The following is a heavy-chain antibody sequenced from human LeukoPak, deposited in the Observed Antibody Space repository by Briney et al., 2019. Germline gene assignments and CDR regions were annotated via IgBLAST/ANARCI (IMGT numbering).Heavy chain of an antibody. CDR2: IYHSGST. CDR3: ARVRWEPLALVRGGWFDP. V-gene: IGHV4-4*02. Sequence: SETLSLTCAVSGGSISSSNWWSWVRPPPGKGLEWIGEIYHSGSTNYNPSLKSRVTISVDKSKNQFSLKLSSVTAADTAVYYCARVRWEPLALVRGGWFDPWGQGTLVTVSS. J-gene: IGHJ5*02. D-gene: IGHD3-10*01. CDR1: GGSISSSNW.